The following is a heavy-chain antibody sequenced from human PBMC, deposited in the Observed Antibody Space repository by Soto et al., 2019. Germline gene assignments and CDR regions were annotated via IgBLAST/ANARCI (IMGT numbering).Heavy chain of an antibody. CDR2: MNPNSGNT. CDR3: ARDIRFNGMDD. Sequence: APVKVSCKASGYTFTSYDINWVRQATGQGLEWMGWMNPNSGNTGYAQKFQGRVTMTRNTSISTAYMELSSLRSEDTAVYYCARDIRFNGMDDWGQGMLVTVSS. J-gene: IGHJ4*02. V-gene: IGHV1-8*01. D-gene: IGHD3-16*01. CDR1: GYTFTSYD.